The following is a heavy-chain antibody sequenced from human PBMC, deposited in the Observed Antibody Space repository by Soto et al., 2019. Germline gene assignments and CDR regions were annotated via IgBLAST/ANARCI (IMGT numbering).Heavy chain of an antibody. J-gene: IGHJ4*02. CDR1: GGSISSYY. Sequence: SETLSLTCTVSGGSISSYYWSWIRQPPGKGLEWIGYIYYSGSTHYNPSLKSRVTISVDTSKNQFSLKLSSVTAADTAVYYCARNYGPGYTFDYWGQGTLVTVSS. CDR2: IYYSGST. V-gene: IGHV4-59*08. D-gene: IGHD3-10*01. CDR3: ARNYGPGYTFDY.